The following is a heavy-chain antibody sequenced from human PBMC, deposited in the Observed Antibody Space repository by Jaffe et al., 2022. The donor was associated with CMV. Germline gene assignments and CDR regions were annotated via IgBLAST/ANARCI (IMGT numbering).Heavy chain of an antibody. Sequence: QVRLQGSGPGLVKPSETLSLTCTVSGGSISSSDYYWGWVRQPPGKGFEWIGSIFYTGSTYYNPSLNSRVTISVDTSKNQFSLRLSSVTAADTAVYYCAHCDSRGYYGILGTNWFDSWGQGTLVTVSS. V-gene: IGHV4-39*01. D-gene: IGHD3-22*01. CDR2: IFYTGST. J-gene: IGHJ5*01. CDR1: GGSISSSDYY. CDR3: AHCDSRGYYGILGTNWFDS.